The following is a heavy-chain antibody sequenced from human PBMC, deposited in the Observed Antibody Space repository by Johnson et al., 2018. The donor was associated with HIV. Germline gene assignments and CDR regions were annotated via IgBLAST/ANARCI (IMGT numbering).Heavy chain of an antibody. V-gene: IGHV3-11*04. CDR2: ITSSGTSS. J-gene: IGHJ3*02. CDR1: GFTFSDYY. CDR3: ARAINDAFDI. Sequence: QMLLVDSGGGLVQPGGSLRLSCAASGFTFSDYYMIWIRQAPGKGLEWLSYITSSGTSSYYADSVKGRLTISRDNAKNSLYLQMNSLRAEDTAVYFCARAINDAFDIWGQGTMVTVSP.